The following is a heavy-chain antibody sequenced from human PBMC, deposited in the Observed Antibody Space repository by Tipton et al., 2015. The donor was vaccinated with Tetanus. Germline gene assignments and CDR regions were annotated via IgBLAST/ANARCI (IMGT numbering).Heavy chain of an antibody. CDR1: GYNFNLYW. CDR3: ARRLGPYTGDQIWHFDL. J-gene: IGHJ2*01. Sequence: QSGPEVKKPGESLKISCRGSGYNFNLYWIAWVRQMPGKGLEWMGLIYPGDSDTTYSPSFEGQVTISADKSTSTAYLQWSSLKASDSAMYYCARRLGPYTGDQIWHFDLWGRGTLVTVSS. D-gene: IGHD7-27*01. V-gene: IGHV5-51*01. CDR2: IYPGDSDT.